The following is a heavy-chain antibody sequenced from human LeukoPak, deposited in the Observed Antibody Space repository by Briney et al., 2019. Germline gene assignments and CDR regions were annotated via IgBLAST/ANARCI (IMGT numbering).Heavy chain of an antibody. CDR1: GYSISSGYY. CDR2: IYHSGST. Sequence: SETLSLTCTVSGYSISSGYYWGWIRQPPGKGLEWIGSIYHSGSTYYNPSLKSRVTISVDTSKNQFSLKLSSVTAADTAVYYRTRAASSGPLFTYHMDVWGKGTTVTVSS. V-gene: IGHV4-38-2*02. D-gene: IGHD3-22*01. J-gene: IGHJ6*03. CDR3: TRAASSGPLFTYHMDV.